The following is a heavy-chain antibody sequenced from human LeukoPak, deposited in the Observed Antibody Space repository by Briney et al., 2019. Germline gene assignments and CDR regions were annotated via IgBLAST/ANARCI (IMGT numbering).Heavy chain of an antibody. CDR3: ARQSSGSYVYFDF. D-gene: IGHD3-22*01. CDR2: MSISGNT. V-gene: IGHV4-4*07. CDR1: SRSISSLY. J-gene: IGHJ4*02. Sequence: KRSETLSLTCTISSRSISSLYYSWIRQPGGKGLEWIGRMSISGNTNYNPSLKSRVTISVDKSKNQFSLKQSSVTAADTAMYYWARQSSGSYVYFDFWGQGTLVIFSS.